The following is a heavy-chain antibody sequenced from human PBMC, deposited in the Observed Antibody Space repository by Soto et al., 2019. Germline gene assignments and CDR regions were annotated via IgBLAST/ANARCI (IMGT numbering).Heavy chain of an antibody. J-gene: IGHJ4*02. Sequence: ASVKVSCKASGYTFTSYGISWVRQAPGQGLEWMGWISAYNGNTNYAQKLQGRVTMTTDTSTSTAYMELRSLRSEDTAVYYCASGEDYYDSSGYYYEGNFDYWGQGTLVTVSS. CDR1: GYTFTSYG. V-gene: IGHV1-18*04. D-gene: IGHD3-22*01. CDR2: ISAYNGNT. CDR3: ASGEDYYDSSGYYYEGNFDY.